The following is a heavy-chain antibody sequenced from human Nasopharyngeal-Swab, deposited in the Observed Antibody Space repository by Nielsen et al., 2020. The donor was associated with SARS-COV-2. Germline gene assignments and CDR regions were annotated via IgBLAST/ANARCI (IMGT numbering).Heavy chain of an antibody. Sequence: GESMKISCAASGFTFSSYAMSWVRQAPGKGLEWGSAISGSGGSTYYADSVKGRFTISRDNSKNTLYLQMNSLRAEDTAVYYCAKTASSSLYWYFDLWGRGTLVTVSS. CDR2: ISGSGGST. CDR1: GFTFSSYA. D-gene: IGHD6-6*01. CDR3: AKTASSSLYWYFDL. V-gene: IGHV3-23*01. J-gene: IGHJ2*01.